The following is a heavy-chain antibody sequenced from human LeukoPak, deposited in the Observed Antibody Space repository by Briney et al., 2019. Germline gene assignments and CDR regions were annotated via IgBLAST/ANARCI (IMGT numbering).Heavy chain of an antibody. CDR1: GGSISSYY. V-gene: IGHV4-59*01. CDR3: ARAVLRYFDWLD. Sequence: SETLSLTCTVSGGSISSYYWSWLRQPPGKGLEWIGYIHYSGSTNYNPSLKSRVTISVDTSKNQFSLKLSSVTAADTAVYYCARAVLRYFDWLDWGQGTLVTVSS. CDR2: IHYSGST. D-gene: IGHD3-9*01. J-gene: IGHJ4*02.